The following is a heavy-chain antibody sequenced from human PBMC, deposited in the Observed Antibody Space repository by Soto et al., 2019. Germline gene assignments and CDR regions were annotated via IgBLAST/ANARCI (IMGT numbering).Heavy chain of an antibody. CDR1: GFTFSSNS. Sequence: EVQLVESGGVLIQPGGSLRLSCAASGFTFSSNSMNWVRQAPGKGLEWASYISSSSTAIYYADSVKGRFTISRDNAKNSLYLQMSSLRAEDTAVYYCATERDYYVHWGQGTLVTVSS. J-gene: IGHJ4*02. CDR2: ISSSSTAI. V-gene: IGHV3-48*01. CDR3: ATERDYYVH.